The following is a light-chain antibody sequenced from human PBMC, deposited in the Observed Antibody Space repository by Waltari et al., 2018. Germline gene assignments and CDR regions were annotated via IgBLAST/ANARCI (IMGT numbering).Light chain of an antibody. J-gene: IGKJ1*01. CDR1: QSVGRS. CDR3: QHNLRLPVT. Sequence: EIVLTQSPGTLSLSPGERATLSCRASQSVGRSSVWYQQKPGQAPRLLIYGAATRATGIPDRFSGSGSGTDFSLTVSRLEPEDFGLYYCQHNLRLPVTFGQGTKVEIK. CDR2: GAA. V-gene: IGKV3-20*01.